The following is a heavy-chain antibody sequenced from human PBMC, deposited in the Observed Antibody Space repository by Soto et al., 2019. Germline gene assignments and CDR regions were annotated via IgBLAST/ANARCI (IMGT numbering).Heavy chain of an antibody. Sequence: GSLRLSCAASGFTFSSYWMSWVRQAPGKGLEWVANIKQDGSEKYYVDSVKGRFTISRDNAKNSLYLQMNSLRAEDTAVYYCARDAEYSSGWYVGNYYGMDVWGQGTTVTVSS. D-gene: IGHD6-19*01. J-gene: IGHJ6*02. V-gene: IGHV3-7*01. CDR3: ARDAEYSSGWYVGNYYGMDV. CDR1: GFTFSSYW. CDR2: IKQDGSEK.